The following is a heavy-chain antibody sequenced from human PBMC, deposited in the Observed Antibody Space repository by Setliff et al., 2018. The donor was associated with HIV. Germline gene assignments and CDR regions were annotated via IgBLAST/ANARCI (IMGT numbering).Heavy chain of an antibody. D-gene: IGHD3-10*01. J-gene: IGHJ6*02. CDR2: IYHTGST. CDR3: ARARDDSYGSGSYYKGMDV. Sequence: TLSLTCTVSGGSINSTSYYWGWIRQPPGNGLEWIGSIYHTGSTYYKPSLKSRVTISVDTSKNQFSLKLRSVTAADTALYYCARARDDSYGSGSYYKGMDVWGQGTTVTVSS. V-gene: IGHV4-39*07. CDR1: GGSINSTSYY.